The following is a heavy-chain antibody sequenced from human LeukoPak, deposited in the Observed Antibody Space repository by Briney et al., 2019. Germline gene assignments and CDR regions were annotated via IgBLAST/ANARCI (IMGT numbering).Heavy chain of an antibody. D-gene: IGHD2-15*01. V-gene: IGHV4-38-2*02. Sequence: PSETLSLTCTVSGYSISSGYYWGWIRQPPGQGLEWIGSIYHSGSTYYNPSLKSRVTISVDTSRNQVSLKVTSVTAADTALYYCARVVASTSIDSWGQGILVTVSS. CDR3: ARVVASTSIDS. CDR2: IYHSGST. J-gene: IGHJ4*02. CDR1: GYSISSGYY.